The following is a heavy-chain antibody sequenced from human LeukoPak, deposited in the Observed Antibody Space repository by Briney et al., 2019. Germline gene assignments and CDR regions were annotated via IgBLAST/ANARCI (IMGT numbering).Heavy chain of an antibody. V-gene: IGHV3-21*01. Sequence: KTGGSLRLSCEASGFTFSHYTMIWVRQAPGKGLEWISSISSSSNYIYYGDSVRGRFTISRDNARSSLFLQMNILRTEDTAFYYCARELLSTTSWFDPWGQGTLVTVSS. CDR2: ISSSSNYI. J-gene: IGHJ5*02. CDR1: GFTFSHYT. D-gene: IGHD2-2*01. CDR3: ARELLSTTSWFDP.